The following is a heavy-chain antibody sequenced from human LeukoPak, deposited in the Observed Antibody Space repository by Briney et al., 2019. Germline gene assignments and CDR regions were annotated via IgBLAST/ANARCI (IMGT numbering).Heavy chain of an antibody. D-gene: IGHD4-11*01. Sequence: SGTLSLTCTVSGGSISSSSYYWGWIRQPPGKGLEWIGSIYYSGSTYYNPSLKSRVTISVDTSKNQFSLKLSSVTAADTAVYYCARGPTALPFDYWGQGTLVTVSS. V-gene: IGHV4-39*01. J-gene: IGHJ4*02. CDR1: GGSISSSSYY. CDR3: ARGPTALPFDY. CDR2: IYYSGST.